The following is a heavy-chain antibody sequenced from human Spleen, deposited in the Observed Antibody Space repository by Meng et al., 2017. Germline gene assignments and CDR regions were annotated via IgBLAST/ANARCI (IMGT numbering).Heavy chain of an antibody. Sequence: SETLSLTCTVSGGSISSYYWSWIRQPPGKGLEWIGYIYYSGSTNYNPSLKSRVTISVDTSKNQFSLKLSSVTAADTAVYYCAREDYDSSGYASGAFDIWGQGTMVTVSS. CDR3: AREDYDSSGYASGAFDI. V-gene: IGHV4-59*01. CDR2: IYYSGST. J-gene: IGHJ3*02. CDR1: GGSISSYY. D-gene: IGHD3-22*01.